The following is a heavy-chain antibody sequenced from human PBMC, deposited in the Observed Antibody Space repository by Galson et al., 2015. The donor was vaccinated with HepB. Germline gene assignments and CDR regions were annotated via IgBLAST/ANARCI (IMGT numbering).Heavy chain of an antibody. CDR2: INPSGGST. J-gene: IGHJ1*01. V-gene: IGHV1-46*01. CDR3: ARDSSGWYEAIQH. D-gene: IGHD6-19*01. Sequence: SVKVSYKASGYTFTSYYMHWVRQAPGQGLEWMGIINPSGGSTSYAQKFQGRVTMTRDTSTSTVYMELSSLRSEDTAVYYCARDSSGWYEAIQHWGQGTLVTVSS. CDR1: GYTFTSYY.